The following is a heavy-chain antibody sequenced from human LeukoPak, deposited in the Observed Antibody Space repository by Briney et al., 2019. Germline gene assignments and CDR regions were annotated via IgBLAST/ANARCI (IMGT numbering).Heavy chain of an antibody. D-gene: IGHD2-8*01. CDR1: GGSVSSDSYD. CDR2: YYYSGST. V-gene: IGHV4-61*01. CDR3: ARCRGLMSFDY. J-gene: IGHJ4*02. Sequence: PSETLSLTCTVSGGSVSSDSYDWSWHPPPPGLGLDWIIYYYYSGSTNYNPCHKSRVTISVDMSKDQSSLKLWSEAPADTAVYYVARCRGLMSFDYWGQGTLVTVSS.